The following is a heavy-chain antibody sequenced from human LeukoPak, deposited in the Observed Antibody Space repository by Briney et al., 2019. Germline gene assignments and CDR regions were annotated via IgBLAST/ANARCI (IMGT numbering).Heavy chain of an antibody. CDR2: IYHSGST. D-gene: IGHD2-2*01. J-gene: IGHJ5*02. CDR3: ARGIVVVPAARWFDP. CDR1: GYSISSGYY. Sequence: SETLSLTCAVSGYSISSGYYWGWIRQPPGQGLEWIGSIYHSGSTYYNPSLKSRVTISVDTSKNQFSLKLSSVTAADTAVYSCARGIVVVPAARWFDPWGQGTLVTVSS. V-gene: IGHV4-38-2*01.